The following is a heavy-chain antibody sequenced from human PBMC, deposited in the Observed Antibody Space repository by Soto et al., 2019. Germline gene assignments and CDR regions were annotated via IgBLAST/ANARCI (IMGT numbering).Heavy chain of an antibody. CDR1: GFTFSGYA. V-gene: IGHV3-23*01. CDR2: VSGSGGTT. J-gene: IGHJ3*02. Sequence: PGGSLRLSCAASGFTFSGYAMNWVRQAPGKGLEWVSSVSGSGGTTYYADSVKGRFTISRDNAKNSLWLQMNSLRAEDTAVYYCAGSAVKAAAGGAFEIWGQGTMVTVSS. CDR3: AGSAVKAAAGGAFEI. D-gene: IGHD6-13*01.